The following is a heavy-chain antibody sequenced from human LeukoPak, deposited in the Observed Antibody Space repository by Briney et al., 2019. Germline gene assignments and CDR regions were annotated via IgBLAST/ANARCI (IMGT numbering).Heavy chain of an antibody. CDR1: GDSVSSNSGA. V-gene: IGHV6-1*01. J-gene: IGHJ4*02. Sequence: PSQTLSLTCAISGDSVSSNSGAWNWIRQSPSRGLEWLGRTYYRSKWYNEYAESVKSRINIKPDTSRNQFSLQLNSVTPEDTAVYYCVRDQAGLDHWGQGTLVTVSS. CDR3: VRDQAGLDH. CDR2: TYYRSKWYN. D-gene: IGHD6-13*01.